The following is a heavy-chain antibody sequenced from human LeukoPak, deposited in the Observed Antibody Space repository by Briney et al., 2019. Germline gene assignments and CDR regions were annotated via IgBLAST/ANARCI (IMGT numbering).Heavy chain of an antibody. CDR2: SYHSGST. CDR3: ARGISGYVYYYYYYMDV. CDR1: GYSISSDYY. Sequence: PSETLSLTCTVSGYSISSDYYWGWLRQPPRKRLGLVGISYHSGSTYYNPSLKSRVTISVDTFKNQFSLKLSSVTAADTAVYYCARGISGYVYYYYYYMDVWGEGTTVTVSS. J-gene: IGHJ6*03. D-gene: IGHD5-12*01. V-gene: IGHV4-38-2*02.